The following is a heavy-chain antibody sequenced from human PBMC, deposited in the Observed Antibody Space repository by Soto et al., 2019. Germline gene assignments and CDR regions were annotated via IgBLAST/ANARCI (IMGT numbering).Heavy chain of an antibody. Sequence: QVQLVQSGAEVKKPGSSVKVSCKASGGTFSSYAISWVRQAPGQGLEWMGGIIPTFGTANYAQKFQGRVTIPXXEXTXXAYMELSSLRSEDTAVYYCADGAYDTDYYYYGMDVWGHGTTVTVSS. CDR3: ADGAYDTDYYYYGMDV. CDR1: GGTFSSYA. D-gene: IGHD4-17*01. J-gene: IGHJ6*02. CDR2: IIPTFGTA. V-gene: IGHV1-69*05.